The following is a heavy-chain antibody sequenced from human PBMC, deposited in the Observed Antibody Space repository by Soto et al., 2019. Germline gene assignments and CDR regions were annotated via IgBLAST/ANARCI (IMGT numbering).Heavy chain of an antibody. CDR2: IYHSGST. D-gene: IGHD4-17*01. Sequence: QVQLQESGPGLVKPSGTLSLTCAVSGGSISSSNWWSWVRQPPGKGLEWIGEIYHSGSTNYNPSLKGRVTISVDKSKNQFSLKLRSVTAADTAVYYCARGVPHDYGDYDRGTAYYYYGMDVWGQGTTVTVSS. V-gene: IGHV4-4*02. CDR3: ARGVPHDYGDYDRGTAYYYYGMDV. J-gene: IGHJ6*02. CDR1: GGSISSSNW.